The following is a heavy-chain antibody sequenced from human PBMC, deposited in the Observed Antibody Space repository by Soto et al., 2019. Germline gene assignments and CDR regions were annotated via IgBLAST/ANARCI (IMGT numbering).Heavy chain of an antibody. CDR3: ARAEGWLQSAY. Sequence: SLRLSCAASGFTFSSYAMHWVRQAPGKGLEWVAVISYDGSNKYYADSVKGRFTISRDNSKNTLYLQMNSLRAEDTAVYYCARAEGWLQSAYWGQGTLVTVSS. CDR2: ISYDGSNK. V-gene: IGHV3-30-3*01. D-gene: IGHD5-12*01. J-gene: IGHJ4*02. CDR1: GFTFSSYA.